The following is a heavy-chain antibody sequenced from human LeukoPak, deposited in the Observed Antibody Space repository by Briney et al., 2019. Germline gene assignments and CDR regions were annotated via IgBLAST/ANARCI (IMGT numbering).Heavy chain of an antibody. CDR2: TYYRTKCYN. J-gene: IGHJ5*02. CDR3: ARLSQWLDFPWFDP. Sequence: SQTLSLTCAISGDSVSSNSAAWNWIRQSPSRGLEWLGRTYYRTKCYNDYAVSVKSRITINPNTSKNQFSLQLNSVTPEDTAVYYCARLSQWLDFPWFDPWGQGTLVTVSS. V-gene: IGHV6-1*01. D-gene: IGHD6-19*01. CDR1: GDSVSSNSAA.